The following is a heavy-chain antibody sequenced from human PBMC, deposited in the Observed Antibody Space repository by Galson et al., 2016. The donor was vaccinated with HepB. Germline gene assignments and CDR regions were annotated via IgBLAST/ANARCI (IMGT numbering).Heavy chain of an antibody. V-gene: IGHV3-30-3*01. Sequence: SLRLSCAASGFTFSNYAMHWVRQAPGKGLEWVAIISYDGSNKYYADSVKGRFTISRDNSKNTLYLQMNILRAEDTAMYYCARDPLRYGDRHFDYWGQGTLVTVSS. CDR3: ARDPLRYGDRHFDY. CDR1: GFTFSNYA. D-gene: IGHD4-17*01. CDR2: ISYDGSNK. J-gene: IGHJ4*02.